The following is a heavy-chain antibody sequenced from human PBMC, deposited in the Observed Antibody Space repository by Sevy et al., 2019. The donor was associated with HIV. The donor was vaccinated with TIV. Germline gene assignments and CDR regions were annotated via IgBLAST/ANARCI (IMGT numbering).Heavy chain of an antibody. D-gene: IGHD4-17*01. CDR2: ISSSGYI. CDR1: GFPFSRHS. Sequence: GGSLRLSCVASGFPFSRHSMNWVRQAPGKGLEWLSSISSSGYIYSPDSLKGRFTISRDNAKNSVYLQMNSLRPEDTAVYYCARDEFGDYDFDSWGQGTLVTVSS. J-gene: IGHJ4*02. CDR3: ARDEFGDYDFDS. V-gene: IGHV3-21*01.